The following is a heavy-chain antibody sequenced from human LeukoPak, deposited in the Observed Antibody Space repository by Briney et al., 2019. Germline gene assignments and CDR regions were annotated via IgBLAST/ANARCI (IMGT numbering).Heavy chain of an antibody. Sequence: PGGSLRLSCAASGLTFSVHYMDWVRQAPGEGLEWVGRSRCKPQRYNAEYAASVKGRFTISRDDSKNSLYLQMNSLKTEDTAVYYCARGPPGMAAAGTRLLDYWGQGTLVIVSS. D-gene: IGHD6-13*01. CDR1: GLTFSVHY. CDR2: SRCKPQRYNA. J-gene: IGHJ4*02. CDR3: ARGPPGMAAAGTRLLDY. V-gene: IGHV3-72*01.